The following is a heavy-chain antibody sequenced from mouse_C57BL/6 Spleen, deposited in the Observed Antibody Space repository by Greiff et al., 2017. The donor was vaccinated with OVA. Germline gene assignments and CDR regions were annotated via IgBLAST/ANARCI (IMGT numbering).Heavy chain of an antibody. CDR3: ARPIYYDYGGFAY. CDR2: ISTGGGST. J-gene: IGHJ3*01. CDR1: GFTFSDYY. D-gene: IGHD2-4*01. V-gene: IGHV5-12*01. Sequence: EVMLVESGGGLVQPGGSLKLSCAASGFTFSDYYMYWVRQTPEKRLEWVAYISTGGGSTYYPDTVKGRFTISRDNAKNTLDLQMSRLKSEETAMYYCARPIYYDYGGFAYWGQGTLVTVSA.